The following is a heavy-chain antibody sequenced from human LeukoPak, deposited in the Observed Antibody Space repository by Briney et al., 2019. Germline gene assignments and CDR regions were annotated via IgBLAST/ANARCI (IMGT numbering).Heavy chain of an antibody. CDR2: ISAYNGNT. CDR3: ARELWFGELSSYGMDV. Sequence: ASVKVSCKASGYTFTSYGISWVRQAPGQGLEWMGWISAYNGNTNYAQKLQGRVTMTIDTSTSTDYMELRSLRSDATAVYYCARELWFGELSSYGMDVWGQGTTVTVSS. V-gene: IGHV1-18*01. J-gene: IGHJ6*02. D-gene: IGHD3-10*01. CDR1: GYTFTSYG.